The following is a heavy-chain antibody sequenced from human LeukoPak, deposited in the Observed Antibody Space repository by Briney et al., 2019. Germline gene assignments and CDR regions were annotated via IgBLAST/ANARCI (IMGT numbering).Heavy chain of an antibody. J-gene: IGHJ3*02. CDR1: GFTFSSYS. CDR3: ARNRYGSSLDAFDI. CDR2: ISSSSTYI. V-gene: IGHV3-21*01. D-gene: IGHD6-13*01. Sequence: AGGSLRLSCAASGFTFSSYSMNCVRQAPGKGVEWVSSISSSSTYIYYADSVKGRFTISRDNAKNSLHLQMNSLRAEDTAVYYCARNRYGSSLDAFDIWGQGTVVTVSS.